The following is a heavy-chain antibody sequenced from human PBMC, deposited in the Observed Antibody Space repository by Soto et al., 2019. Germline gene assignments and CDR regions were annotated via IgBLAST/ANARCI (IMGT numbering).Heavy chain of an antibody. J-gene: IGHJ4*02. CDR2: IKQDGSEK. D-gene: IGHD3-22*01. V-gene: IGHV3-7*01. Sequence: GGSLRLSCAASGFTFSSYWMSWVRQAPGKGLEWVANIKQDGSEKNYVDSVKGRFTISRDNAKNSLYLQMNSLRAEDTAVFYCARDRYYDSSGPFDYWGQGTLVTVSS. CDR3: ARDRYYDSSGPFDY. CDR1: GFTFSSYW.